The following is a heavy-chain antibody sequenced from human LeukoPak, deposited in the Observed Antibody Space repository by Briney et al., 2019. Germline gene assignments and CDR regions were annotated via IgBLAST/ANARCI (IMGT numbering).Heavy chain of an antibody. V-gene: IGHV4-30-2*01. J-gene: IGHJ2*01. CDR3: AREVRVYWYFDL. CDR1: GGSISSGGYS. Sequence: SETLSLTCAVSGGSISSGGYSWSWIRQPPGKGLEWIGYIYHSGSTYYNPSLKSRVTISVDRSKNQFSLKLSSVTAADTAVYFCAREVRVYWYFDLWGHGTLVTVSS. CDR2: IYHSGST.